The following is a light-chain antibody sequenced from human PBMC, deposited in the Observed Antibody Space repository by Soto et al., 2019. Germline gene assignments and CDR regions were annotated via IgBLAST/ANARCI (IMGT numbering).Light chain of an antibody. V-gene: IGLV2-23*01. CDR2: EGS. CDR3: CSYAGSSTYVV. Sequence: QSALTQPASVSGSPGQSITISCTGTSSDVGSYNPVSWYQQHPGKAPKLMIYEGSKRPSGVSNRFSGSKSGNTASLTISGRQADDEADYYSCSYAGSSTYVVFGGGTKLTVL. CDR1: SSDVGSYNP. J-gene: IGLJ2*01.